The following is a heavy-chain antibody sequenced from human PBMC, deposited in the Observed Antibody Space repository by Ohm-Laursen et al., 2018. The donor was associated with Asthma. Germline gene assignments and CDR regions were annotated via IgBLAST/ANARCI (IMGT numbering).Heavy chain of an antibody. J-gene: IGHJ4*02. CDR3: AKDRNVHTTLFDY. Sequence: SLRLSCAASGFTFSSYAMSWVRQAPGKGLEWVSAISGSGGSTYYADSVKGRFTISRDNSKNTLYLQMNSLRAEDTAVYYCAKDRNVHTTLFDYWGQGTLVTVSS. CDR1: GFTFSSYA. D-gene: IGHD1-14*01. V-gene: IGHV3-23*01. CDR2: ISGSGGST.